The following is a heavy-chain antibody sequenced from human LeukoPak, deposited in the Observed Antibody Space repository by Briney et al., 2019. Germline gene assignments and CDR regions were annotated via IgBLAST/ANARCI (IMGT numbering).Heavy chain of an antibody. CDR1: GFTFSNAW. J-gene: IGHJ4*02. Sequence: GGSLRLSCAASGFTFSNAWMSWVRQAPGKGLEWVGRIKSKTDGGTADYAAPVKGRFTISRDDSKNTLYLQMSSLKTEDTAVYYCTTEYYSGYDLGGYWGQGTLVTVSS. V-gene: IGHV3-15*01. D-gene: IGHD5-12*01. CDR2: IKSKTDGGTA. CDR3: TTEYYSGYDLGGY.